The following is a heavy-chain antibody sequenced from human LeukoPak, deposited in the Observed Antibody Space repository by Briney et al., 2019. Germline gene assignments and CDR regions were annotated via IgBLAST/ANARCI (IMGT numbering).Heavy chain of an antibody. CDR1: GFTFSSYA. J-gene: IGHJ4*02. CDR2: ISGSGGST. D-gene: IGHD3-16*02. V-gene: IGHV3-23*01. CDR3: AKDDYDYVWGSYRYAFVDY. Sequence: GGSLRLSCAASGFTFSSYAMSWVRQAPGKGLEWVSAISGSGGSTYYADSVKGRFTISRDNSKNTLYLQMNSLRAEDTAVYYCAKDDYDYVWGSYRYAFVDYWAREPWSPSPQ.